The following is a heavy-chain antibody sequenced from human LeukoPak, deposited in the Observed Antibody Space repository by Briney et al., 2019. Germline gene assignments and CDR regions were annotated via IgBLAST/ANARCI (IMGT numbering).Heavy chain of an antibody. CDR3: ARDLWGSYSTGSYLDY. Sequence: GGSLRLSCAVSGFPFTNYWMSWVRQAPGKGLEWVANIKEDGSVMYYVDSLKGRFIISRDSAQNSLYLQMNSLRVEDTAVYFCARDLWGSYSTGSYLDYWGQGALVTVSS. CDR2: IKEDGSVM. CDR1: GFPFTNYW. D-gene: IGHD6-19*01. J-gene: IGHJ4*02. V-gene: IGHV3-7*01.